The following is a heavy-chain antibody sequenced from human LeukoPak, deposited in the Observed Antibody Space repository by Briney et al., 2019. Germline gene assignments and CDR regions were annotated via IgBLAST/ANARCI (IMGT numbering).Heavy chain of an antibody. CDR2: IWSDGSNR. Sequence: GRSLRLSCAASGFIFSHYGMHWVRQAPGKGLEWVAVIWSDGSNRFYADSVKGRFTISRDNSQETLFLQMNSLRAEDTAIYYCARDAQRGFDYSNSLEYWGHGTLVTVSS. V-gene: IGHV3-33*01. CDR1: GFIFSHYG. J-gene: IGHJ4*01. CDR3: ARDAQRGFDYSNSLEY. D-gene: IGHD4-11*01.